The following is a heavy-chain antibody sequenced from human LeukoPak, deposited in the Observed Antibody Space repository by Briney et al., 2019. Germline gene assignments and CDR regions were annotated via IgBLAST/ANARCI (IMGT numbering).Heavy chain of an antibody. CDR3: ARDRIRGSYYDFDY. D-gene: IGHD1-26*01. J-gene: IGHJ4*02. Sequence: ASVKVSCKASGYTFTGYYMHWVRQAPGQGLEWMGWINPSSGGTNYAQKFQGWVTMTRDTSISTAYMELSRLRSDDTAVYYCARDRIRGSYYDFDYWGQGTLVTVSS. V-gene: IGHV1-2*04. CDR1: GYTFTGYY. CDR2: INPSSGGT.